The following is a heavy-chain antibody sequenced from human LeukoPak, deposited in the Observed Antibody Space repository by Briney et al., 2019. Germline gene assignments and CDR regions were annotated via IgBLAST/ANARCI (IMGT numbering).Heavy chain of an antibody. CDR3: VRGYYYDSSGYYNWFDP. Sequence: ASVKVSCKASGYTFTSYYMHWVRQAPGQGLEWMGIINPSGGSTSYAQKFQGRVTMTRDTSTSTVYMELSSLRSEDTAVYYCVRGYYYDSSGYYNWFDPWGQGTLVTVSS. J-gene: IGHJ5*02. CDR2: INPSGGST. CDR1: GYTFTSYY. V-gene: IGHV1-46*01. D-gene: IGHD3-22*01.